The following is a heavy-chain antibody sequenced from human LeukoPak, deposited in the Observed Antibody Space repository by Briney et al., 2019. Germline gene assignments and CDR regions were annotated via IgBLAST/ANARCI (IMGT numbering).Heavy chain of an antibody. CDR2: IYYSGST. V-gene: IGHV4-39*01. CDR1: GGSISSSSYY. Sequence: SETLSLTCTVSGGSISSSSYYWGWIRQPPGKGLEWIGSIYYSGSTYYNPSLKSRVTISVDTSKNQFSLKLSSVTAADTAVYYCARVPTGARYDFWSGSNWFDPWGQGTLVTVSS. D-gene: IGHD3-3*01. CDR3: ARVPTGARYDFWSGSNWFDP. J-gene: IGHJ5*02.